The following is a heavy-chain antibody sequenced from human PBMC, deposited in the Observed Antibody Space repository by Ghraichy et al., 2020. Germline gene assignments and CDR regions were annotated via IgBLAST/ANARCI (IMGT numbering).Heavy chain of an antibody. CDR1: GGTFSSYA. Sequence: SVKVSCKASGGTFSSYAISWVRQAPGQGLEWMGGIIPIFGTANYAQKFQGRVTITADESTSTAYMELSSLRSEDTAVYYCARAGGILGVFDYWGQGTLVTVSS. J-gene: IGHJ4*02. V-gene: IGHV1-69*13. CDR2: IIPIFGTA. CDR3: ARAGGILGVFDY. D-gene: IGHD3-16*01.